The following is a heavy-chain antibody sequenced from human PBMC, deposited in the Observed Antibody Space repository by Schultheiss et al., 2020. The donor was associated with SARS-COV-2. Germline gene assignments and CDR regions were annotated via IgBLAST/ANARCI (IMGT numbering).Heavy chain of an antibody. CDR3: ARDRGYSSSEPGFDY. CDR2: IYYSGST. D-gene: IGHD6-6*01. J-gene: IGHJ4*02. Sequence: SETLSLTCNVSGGSVSSGSYYWSWIRQPPGKGLEWIGYIYYSGSTNYNPSLKSRVTISVDTSKNQFSLKLSSVTAADTAVYYCARDRGYSSSEPGFDYWGQGTLVTVSS. V-gene: IGHV4-61*01. CDR1: GGSVSSGSYY.